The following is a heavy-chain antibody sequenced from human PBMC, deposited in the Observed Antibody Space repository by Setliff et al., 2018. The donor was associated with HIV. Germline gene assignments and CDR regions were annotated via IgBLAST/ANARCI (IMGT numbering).Heavy chain of an antibody. CDR3: ARLLNYYGNWFDP. D-gene: IGHD3-10*01. CDR1: GGSISSGNYY. Sequence: SETLSLTCTVSGGSISSGNYYWSWIRQPPGKGLEWIGYIYHSGSTYYNPSLKSRVTISIDRSKNQFSLKLSSVTAADTAVYYCARLLNYYGNWFDPWGQGTLVTVSS. V-gene: IGHV4-30-4*08. J-gene: IGHJ5*02. CDR2: IYHSGST.